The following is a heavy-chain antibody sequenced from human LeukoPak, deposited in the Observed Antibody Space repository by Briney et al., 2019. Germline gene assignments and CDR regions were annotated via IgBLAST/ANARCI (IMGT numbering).Heavy chain of an antibody. CDR2: IYHSGST. CDR3: ARAHGFDY. J-gene: IGHJ4*02. Sequence: SETLSLTCTVSGYSISSGYYWGWIRQPPGKGLEWIGSIYHSGSTYYNPSLKSRVTISVDTSKNQFSLKLSSVTAADTAVYYCARAHGFDYWGQGTLVTVSS. CDR1: GYSISSGYY. V-gene: IGHV4-38-2*02.